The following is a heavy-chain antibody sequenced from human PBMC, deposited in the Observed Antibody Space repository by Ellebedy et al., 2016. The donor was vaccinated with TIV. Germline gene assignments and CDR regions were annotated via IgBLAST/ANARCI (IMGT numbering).Heavy chain of an antibody. D-gene: IGHD6-19*01. Sequence: GESLKISXKGSGYSFTSYWISWVRQMPGKGLEWMGRIDPSDSCTNYSPSFQGQVTISADKSISTAYLQWSSLKASDTAMYYCARLPFPAVAGKGGWFDPWGQGTLVTVSS. V-gene: IGHV5-10-1*04. CDR3: ARLPFPAVAGKGGWFDP. J-gene: IGHJ5*02. CDR2: IDPSDSCT. CDR1: GYSFTSYW.